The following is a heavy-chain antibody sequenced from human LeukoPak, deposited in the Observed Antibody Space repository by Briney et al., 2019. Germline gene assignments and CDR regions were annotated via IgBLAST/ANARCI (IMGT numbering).Heavy chain of an antibody. CDR2: ISGSSSDI. V-gene: IGHV3-21*04. Sequence: GGSLRLSCAGSEFTFRSYSMNWVRQAPGKGLEWVSSISGSSSDIYYADSVKGRFTISRDNAKNSLFLQMNSLRAEDTAVYYCARVLRYCSGGNCYSGGLGYMDVWGIGTTVTISS. CDR1: EFTFRSYS. D-gene: IGHD2-15*01. CDR3: ARVLRYCSGGNCYSGGLGYMDV. J-gene: IGHJ6*03.